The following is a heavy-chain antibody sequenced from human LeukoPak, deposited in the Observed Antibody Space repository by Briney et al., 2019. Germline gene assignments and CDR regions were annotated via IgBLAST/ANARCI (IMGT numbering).Heavy chain of an antibody. D-gene: IGHD2-15*01. CDR1: GGSISSYY. Sequence: SETLSLTCTVSGGSISSYYWSWIRQPAGKGLEWIGRIYTSGSTNYNPSLKSRVTMSVDTSKNQFSLKLSSVTAADTAVYYCARRYWSGGSCYNDYWGQGTLVTVSS. J-gene: IGHJ4*02. CDR3: ARRYWSGGSCYNDY. CDR2: IYTSGST. V-gene: IGHV4-4*07.